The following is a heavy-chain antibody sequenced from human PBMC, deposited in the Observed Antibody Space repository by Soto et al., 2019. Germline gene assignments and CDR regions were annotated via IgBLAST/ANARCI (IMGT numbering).Heavy chain of an antibody. Sequence: TGGSLRLPCPPSGFTFSSYWLSWVRQAPGKGLEWVANIKKDGSEKYYVGSVKGRFTISRDNAKNVLYLQMNSPRAEDTAVYYCSRARSSRGMEVWGQGTTVTVSS. D-gene: IGHD6-6*01. V-gene: IGHV3-7*03. CDR1: GFTFSSYW. CDR2: IKKDGSEK. CDR3: SRARSSRGMEV. J-gene: IGHJ6*02.